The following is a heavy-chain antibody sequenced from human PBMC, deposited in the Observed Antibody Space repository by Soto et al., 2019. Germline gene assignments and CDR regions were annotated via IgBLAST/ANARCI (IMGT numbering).Heavy chain of an antibody. J-gene: IGHJ4*02. CDR2: ISHDGSNK. CDR3: AREAYDGGPYFDY. V-gene: IGHV3-30-3*01. Sequence: SPRHFCAASEFTFSSYAMHWVRQAPGKGLQWVALISHDGSNKYYADSVKGRFTISRDNSKNTLYLQMNSLRAEDTAVDYCAREAYDGGPYFDYWGQGT. D-gene: IGHD5-12*01. CDR1: EFTFSSYA.